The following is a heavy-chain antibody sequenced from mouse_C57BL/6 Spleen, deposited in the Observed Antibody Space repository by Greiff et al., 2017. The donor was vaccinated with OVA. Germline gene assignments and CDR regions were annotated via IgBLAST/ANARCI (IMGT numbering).Heavy chain of an antibody. V-gene: IGHV1-82*01. CDR3: ARVQYFDV. CDR2: IYPGDGDT. Sequence: VQLQQSGPELVKPGASVKISCKASGYAFSSSWMNWVKQRPGKGLEWIGRIYPGDGDTNYNGKFKGKATLTADKSSSTAYMQLSSLTSEDSAVYFCARVQYFDVWGTGTTVTVSS. J-gene: IGHJ1*03. CDR1: GYAFSSSW.